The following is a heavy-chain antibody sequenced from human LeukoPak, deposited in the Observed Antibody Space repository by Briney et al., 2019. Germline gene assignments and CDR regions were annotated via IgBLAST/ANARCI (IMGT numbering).Heavy chain of an antibody. J-gene: IGHJ4*02. CDR1: GGSISSYY. CDR2: IYYSGST. D-gene: IGHD3-10*01. CDR3: ASSTWFGELSD. Sequence: SETLSLTCTVSGGSISSYYWSWIRQPPGKGLEWIGCIYYSGSTNYNPSLKSRVTISVDTSKNQFSLKLSSVTAADTAVYYCASSTWFGELSDWGQGTLVTVSS. V-gene: IGHV4-59*01.